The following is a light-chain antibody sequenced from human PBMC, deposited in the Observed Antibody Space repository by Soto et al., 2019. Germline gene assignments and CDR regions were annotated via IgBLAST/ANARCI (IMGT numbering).Light chain of an antibody. J-gene: IGKJ1*01. V-gene: IGKV3-20*01. CDR2: CTS. Sequence: EIVLTQSPGTLSLSPGERATLSCRTSQHVGNSFLGWYQQKPGQAPRLLMYCTSGMATGISYRFSGIGSGTDFTLNISRLEPEDFAVYYCQQYAGSPTTFGQGTKVEIK. CDR1: QHVGNSF. CDR3: QQYAGSPTT.